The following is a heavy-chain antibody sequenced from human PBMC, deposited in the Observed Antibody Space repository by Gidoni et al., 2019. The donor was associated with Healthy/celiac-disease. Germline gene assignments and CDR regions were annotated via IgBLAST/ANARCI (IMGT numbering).Heavy chain of an antibody. J-gene: IGHJ4*02. Sequence: QVQLQQWGAGLLKPSETLSPTCAVYVGSFSGYYWSWIRQPPGKGLGWIGEINHSGSTNYNPSLKSRVTISVDTSKNQFSLKLSSVTAADTAVYYCARGKEWIQLWSDFDYWGQGTLVTVSS. D-gene: IGHD5-18*01. CDR3: ARGKEWIQLWSDFDY. CDR2: INHSGST. CDR1: VGSFSGYY. V-gene: IGHV4-34*01.